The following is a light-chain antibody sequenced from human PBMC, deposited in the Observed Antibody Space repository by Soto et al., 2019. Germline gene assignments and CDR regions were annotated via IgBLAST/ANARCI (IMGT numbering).Light chain of an antibody. CDR2: KAS. CDR1: QSIFNY. J-gene: IGKJ1*01. CDR3: QHYNSYSEA. Sequence: DIQMTQSPSSLSASVGDRVTITCRASQSIFNYVNWYQQKPGKAPKLLIYKASTLKSGVPSRFSGSGSGTEFTLTISSLQPDDFATYYCQHYNSYSEAFGQGTKVDIK. V-gene: IGKV1-5*03.